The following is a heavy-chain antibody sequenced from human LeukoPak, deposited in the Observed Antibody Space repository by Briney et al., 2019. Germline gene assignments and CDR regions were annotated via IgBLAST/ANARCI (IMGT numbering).Heavy chain of an antibody. CDR3: ARDLSGGALGAFDI. CDR1: GYIFTAYY. CDR2: INPHSGGT. D-gene: IGHD2-15*01. Sequence: GASVKVSCKASGYIFTAYYIHWLRQAPGQGLEWMGWINPHSGGTSFALNFQGRVTLTRDTSISTVYMELSRLRSDDTAVYYCARDLSGGALGAFDIWGQGTMVTVSS. J-gene: IGHJ3*02. V-gene: IGHV1-2*02.